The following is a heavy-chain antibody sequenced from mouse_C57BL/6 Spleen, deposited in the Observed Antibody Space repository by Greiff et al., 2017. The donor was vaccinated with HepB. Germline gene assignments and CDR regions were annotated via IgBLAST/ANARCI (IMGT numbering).Heavy chain of an antibody. D-gene: IGHD2-1*01. CDR2: INPNNGGT. CDR1: GYTFTDYN. V-gene: IGHV1-22*01. CDR3: ARETGPYGNYEGFAY. J-gene: IGHJ3*01. Sequence: SGPELVKPGASVKMSCKASGYTFTDYNMHWVKQSHGKSLEWIGYINPNNGGTSYNQKFKGKATLTVNKSSSTAYMELRSLTSEDSAVYYCARETGPYGNYEGFAYWGQGTLVTVSA.